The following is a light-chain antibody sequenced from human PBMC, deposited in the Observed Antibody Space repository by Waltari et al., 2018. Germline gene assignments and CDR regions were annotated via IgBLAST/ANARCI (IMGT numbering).Light chain of an antibody. J-gene: IGKJ5*01. Sequence: DIVMTQSPDSLAVSLGERAPINCKSSQSVLYSSNNKNYLAWYQQKPGQPPKLLIYWASTRESGVPDRFSGSGSGTDFTLTISSLQAEDMAVYYCQQYYSTPQTFGQGTRLEIK. CDR2: WAS. V-gene: IGKV4-1*01. CDR3: QQYYSTPQT. CDR1: QSVLYSSNNKNY.